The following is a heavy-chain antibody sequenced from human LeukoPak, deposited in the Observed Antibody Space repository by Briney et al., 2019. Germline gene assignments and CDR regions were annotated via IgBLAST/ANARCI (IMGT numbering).Heavy chain of an antibody. CDR3: ARDSMVQGVAEFYFDY. V-gene: IGHV3-33*01. CDR1: GFTFSSYG. J-gene: IGHJ4*02. Sequence: GGSLRLSCAASGFTFSSYGMHWVRQAPGKGLEWVAVIWYDGSNKYYADSVKGRFTISRDNSKNTLYLQMNSLRAEDTAVYYCARDSMVQGVAEFYFDYWGQGTLVTVSS. D-gene: IGHD3-10*01. CDR2: IWYDGSNK.